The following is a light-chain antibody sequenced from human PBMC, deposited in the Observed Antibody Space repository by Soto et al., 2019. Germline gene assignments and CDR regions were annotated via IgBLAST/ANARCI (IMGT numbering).Light chain of an antibody. CDR1: QRVLYSSNNKNY. V-gene: IGKV4-1*01. J-gene: IGKJ4*01. CDR3: QQYYSTLLT. Sequence: DIVMTQSPDSLAVSLGERATINCKSSQRVLYSSNNKNYLAGYQQKPGQPPKLLIYWASTRESGVPDRFSGSGSGTDFTLTISSLQAEDGAVYYCQQYYSTLLTFGGGTKVEIK. CDR2: WAS.